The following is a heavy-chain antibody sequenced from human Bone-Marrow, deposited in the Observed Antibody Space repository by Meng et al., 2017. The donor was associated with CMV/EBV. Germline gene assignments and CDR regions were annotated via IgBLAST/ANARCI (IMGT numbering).Heavy chain of an antibody. CDR1: GFTFNNYY. D-gene: IGHD2-2*02. CDR3: ARILYCSSTSCYTDYYYGMDV. Sequence: GGSLRLSCEGSGFTFNNYYMNWIRQAPGKGLEWVSYISVNGTTVYYADSVKGRFAISRDNSKKSLYLQMTSLRAEDTAVYYCARILYCSSTSCYTDYYYGMDVWGQRTTVAASS. V-gene: IGHV3-11*01. CDR2: ISVNGTTV. J-gene: IGHJ6*02.